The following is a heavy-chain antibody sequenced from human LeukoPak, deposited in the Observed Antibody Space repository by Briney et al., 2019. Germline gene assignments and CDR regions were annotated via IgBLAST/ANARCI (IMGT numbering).Heavy chain of an antibody. V-gene: IGHV1-2*02. J-gene: IGHJ3*02. Sequence: ASVKVSCKASGYTFTGYYMHWVRQAPGQGLEWMGWINPNSGGTNYAQKFQGRVTMTRDTSISTAYMELSRLRSDDTAVYYCARRPNLAAGALDIWGQGTMVTVSS. CDR2: INPNSGGT. D-gene: IGHD6-13*01. CDR3: ARRPNLAAGALDI. CDR1: GYTFTGYY.